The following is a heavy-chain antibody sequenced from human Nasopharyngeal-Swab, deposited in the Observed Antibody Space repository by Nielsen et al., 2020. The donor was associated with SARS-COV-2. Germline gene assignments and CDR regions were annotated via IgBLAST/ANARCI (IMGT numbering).Heavy chain of an antibody. J-gene: IGHJ6*02. Sequence: GGSLRLSCAASGFTFSSYSVNWVRQAPGKGLEWVSSISSSSSYIYYADSVKGRFTISRDNAKNSLYLQMNSLRAEDTAVYYCARDKGIQYCSSTSCYESMIDYYGMDVWGQGTTVTVSS. CDR2: ISSSSSYI. V-gene: IGHV3-21*01. CDR3: ARDKGIQYCSSTSCYESMIDYYGMDV. CDR1: GFTFSSYS. D-gene: IGHD2-2*01.